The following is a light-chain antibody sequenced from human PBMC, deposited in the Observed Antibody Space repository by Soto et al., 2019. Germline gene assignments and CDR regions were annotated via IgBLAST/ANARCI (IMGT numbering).Light chain of an antibody. CDR3: QQINSFPPT. CDR2: AAS. V-gene: IGKV1-8*01. CDR1: QGISSY. J-gene: IGKJ4*01. Sequence: AIRMTQSPSSFSASTGDRVTITCRASQGISSYLAWYQQKPGKAPNLLIYAASSLRSGVPSRFSGSGSGTGFALTISSLQPEDFATYYCQQINSFPPTFGGGTKVDIK.